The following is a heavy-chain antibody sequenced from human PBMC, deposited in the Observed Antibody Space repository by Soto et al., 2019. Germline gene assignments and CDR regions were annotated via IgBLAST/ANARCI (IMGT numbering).Heavy chain of an antibody. CDR3: AREEYYYGSGAVFDY. V-gene: IGHV1-69*08. CDR1: GGTFSSYT. CDR2: IIPILGIA. Sequence: QVQLVQSGAEVKKPGSSVKVSCKASGGTFSSYTISWVRQAPGQGLEWMGRIIPILGIANYAQKFQGRVTTTADKSTSTAYMELSSLRSEDTAVYYCAREEYYYGSGAVFDYWGQGTLVTVSS. D-gene: IGHD3-10*01. J-gene: IGHJ4*02.